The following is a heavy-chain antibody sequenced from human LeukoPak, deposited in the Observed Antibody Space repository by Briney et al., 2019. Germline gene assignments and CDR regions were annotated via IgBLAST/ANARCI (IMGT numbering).Heavy chain of an antibody. V-gene: IGHV3-11*04. Sequence: GGSLRLSCAASGFTFSGHYISWIRQAPGKGLEWVSYISSSGSTIYYADSVKGRFTISRHNAKNSLYLQMNSLRAEDTAVYYCARDTTDDGYSYGLVGYWGQGTLVTVSS. CDR3: ARDTTDDGYSYGLVGY. D-gene: IGHD5-18*01. J-gene: IGHJ4*02. CDR1: GFTFSGHY. CDR2: ISSSGSTI.